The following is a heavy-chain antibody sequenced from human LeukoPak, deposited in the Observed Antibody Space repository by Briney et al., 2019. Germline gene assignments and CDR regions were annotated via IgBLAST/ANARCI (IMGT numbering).Heavy chain of an antibody. CDR1: GFTVSSKF. CDR3: ARDPTVTTPGYFDY. D-gene: IGHD4-17*01. J-gene: IGHJ4*02. Sequence: GGSLRLSCAASGFTVSSKFMSWVRQAPGKGLEWVSVIYSGGSTYYADSVEGRFTISRDNSKNTLYLQMNSLRAEDTAVYYCARDPTVTTPGYFDYWGQGTLVTVSS. CDR2: IYSGGST. V-gene: IGHV3-53*01.